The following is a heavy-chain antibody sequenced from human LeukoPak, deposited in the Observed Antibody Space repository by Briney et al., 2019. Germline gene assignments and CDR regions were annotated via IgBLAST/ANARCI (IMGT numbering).Heavy chain of an antibody. D-gene: IGHD3-10*01. CDR2: IYYSGRT. J-gene: IGHJ4*02. CDR1: GGSITSGDYY. Sequence: SQTLSLTCTVSGGSITSGDYYWSWIRQSPGNGLEWIGYIYYSGRTYYNPSLKSRVTISVDTSKNQFSLNLTSVTAADTAVYYCAREAVLDYYGSGREPYFDYWGRGALVTVSS. CDR3: AREAVLDYYGSGREPYFDY. V-gene: IGHV4-30-4*01.